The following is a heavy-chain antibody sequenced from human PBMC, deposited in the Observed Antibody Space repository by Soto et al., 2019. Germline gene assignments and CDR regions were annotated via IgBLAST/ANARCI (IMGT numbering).Heavy chain of an antibody. CDR1: GFTFSSYG. CDR2: ISYDGSNK. D-gene: IGHD3-22*01. J-gene: IGHJ4*02. CDR3: AREGGYYDSSGYYYVFNHFDY. V-gene: IGHV3-30*19. Sequence: GGSLRLSCAASGFTFSSYGMHWVRQAPGKGLEWVAVISYDGSNKYYADSVKGRFTISRDNSKNTLYLQMNSLRAEDTAVYYCAREGGYYDSSGYYYVFNHFDYWGQGTLVTVSS.